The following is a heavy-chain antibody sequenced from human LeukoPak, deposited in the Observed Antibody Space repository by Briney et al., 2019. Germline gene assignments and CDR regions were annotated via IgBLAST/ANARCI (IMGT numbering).Heavy chain of an antibody. V-gene: IGHV4-39*07. D-gene: IGHD2-2*01. J-gene: IGHJ4*02. CDR1: GGSISSSSYY. Sequence: PSQTLSLTCTVSGGSISSSSYYWGWIRQPPGKGLEWIGSIYYSGSTYYNPSLKSRVTISVDTSKNQFSLKLSSVTAADTAVYYCARLKYCSTTACYQFDNWGQGILVTVSS. CDR2: IYYSGST. CDR3: ARLKYCSTTACYQFDN.